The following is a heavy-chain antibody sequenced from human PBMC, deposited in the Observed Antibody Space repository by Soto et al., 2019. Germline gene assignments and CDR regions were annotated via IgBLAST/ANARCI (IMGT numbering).Heavy chain of an antibody. J-gene: IGHJ4*02. Sequence: EVQLVESGGVVVQPGGSLRLSCAASGFTFDDYTMHWVRQAPGKGLEWVSLISWDGGSTYYADSVKGRFTISRDNSKNSLYLQMNSLRTADTALYYCAKDRGDGSPQYWGQGTLVTVSS. V-gene: IGHV3-43*01. D-gene: IGHD3-10*01. CDR3: AKDRGDGSPQY. CDR1: GFTFDDYT. CDR2: ISWDGGST.